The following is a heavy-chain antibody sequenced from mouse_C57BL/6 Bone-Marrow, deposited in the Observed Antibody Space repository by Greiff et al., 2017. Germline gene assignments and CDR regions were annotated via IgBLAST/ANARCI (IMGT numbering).Heavy chain of an antibody. Sequence: EVKLMESGGDLVKPGGSLKLSCAASGFTFSSYGMSWVRQTPDKRLEWVATISSGGSYTYYPDSVKGRFTISRDTTKNTLYLQMSRLKSEDTAMYYCARQKRAMDYWGQGTSVTVSS. CDR1: GFTFSSYG. CDR2: ISSGGSYT. J-gene: IGHJ4*01. V-gene: IGHV5-6*01. CDR3: ARQKRAMDY.